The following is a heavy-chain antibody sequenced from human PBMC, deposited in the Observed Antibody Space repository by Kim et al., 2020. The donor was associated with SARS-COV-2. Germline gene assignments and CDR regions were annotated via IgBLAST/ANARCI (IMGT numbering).Heavy chain of an antibody. D-gene: IGHD1-26*01. J-gene: IGHJ4*02. Sequence: GGSLRLSCAASGFTFNNYWMNWVRQAPGKGLEWVANIKQDGSEKYYVDSVKGRFTISRDNAKNSLYLQMNSLRAEDTAVYYCARVRSDDFDCWGQGTLVTVSS. V-gene: IGHV3-7*01. CDR1: GFTFNNYW. CDR2: IKQDGSEK. CDR3: ARVRSDDFDC.